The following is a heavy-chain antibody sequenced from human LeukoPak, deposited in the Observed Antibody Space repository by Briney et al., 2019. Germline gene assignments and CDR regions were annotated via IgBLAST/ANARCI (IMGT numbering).Heavy chain of an antibody. Sequence: AGGSLRLSCVASGFTFKSYGMHWVRQAPGKGLEWVAIIWYDGSNKYYADFVKGRFTTSRDNSKNTLYLQMNSLRADDTAVYYCARDGASYCRGGSCYFGYWGQGTLVTVSS. V-gene: IGHV3-33*01. CDR3: ARDGASYCRGGSCYFGY. J-gene: IGHJ4*02. CDR1: GFTFKSYG. D-gene: IGHD2-15*01. CDR2: IWYDGSNK.